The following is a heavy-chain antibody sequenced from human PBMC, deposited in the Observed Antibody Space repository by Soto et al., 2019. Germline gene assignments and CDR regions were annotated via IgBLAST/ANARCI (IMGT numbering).Heavy chain of an antibody. D-gene: IGHD3-9*01. J-gene: IGHJ6*02. CDR1: GYTFTGYY. CDR2: SNPNSGGT. CDR3: ARVSYDMLTGDYYYGMDV. V-gene: IGHV1-2*04. Sequence: ASVKVSCKASGYTFTGYYMHWVRQAPGQGLEWMGWSNPNSGGTNYAQKFQGWVTMTRDTSISTAYMELSRLRSDDTAVYYCARVSYDMLTGDYYYGMDVWGQGTPGTVSS.